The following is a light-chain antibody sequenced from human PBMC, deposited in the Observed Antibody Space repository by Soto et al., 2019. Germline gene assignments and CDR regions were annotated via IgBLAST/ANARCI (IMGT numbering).Light chain of an antibody. J-gene: IGLJ1*01. V-gene: IGLV1-40*01. CDR1: SSNIGAGYD. CDR2: GNI. CDR3: QSYDSTRSARYV. Sequence: QSVLTQPPSVSGAPGQRVTISCTGSSSNIGAGYDVHWYQQRPGTAPKLLIFGNINRPSGVPDRFSGSKSGTSASLAITGLQAEDEDEYYCQSYDSTRSARYVFGTGTKVTVL.